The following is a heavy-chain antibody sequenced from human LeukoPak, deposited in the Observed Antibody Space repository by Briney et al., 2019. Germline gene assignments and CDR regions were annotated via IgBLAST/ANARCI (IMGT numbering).Heavy chain of an antibody. Sequence: GRSLRLSCAASGFTFSSYAMHWVRQAPGKGLEWVAVISYDGSNKYYADSVKGRSTISRDNSKNTLYLQMNSLRAEDTAVYYCASMQVYCSSTSCYDIGMDVWGKGTTVTVSS. CDR2: ISYDGSNK. J-gene: IGHJ6*04. D-gene: IGHD2-2*01. CDR1: GFTFSSYA. V-gene: IGHV3-30-3*01. CDR3: ASMQVYCSSTSCYDIGMDV.